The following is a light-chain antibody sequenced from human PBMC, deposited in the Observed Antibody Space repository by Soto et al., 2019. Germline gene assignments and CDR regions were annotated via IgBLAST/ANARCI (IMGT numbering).Light chain of an antibody. Sequence: ILMTQSPDTGSVSRGERASLSCRASQNIYYNVAWYQHRPGQAPRLLIYRASTRAPGVPARFSGSGSGTEFTLTITSLQPDDFATYSCQQYNSYPWTFGQGTKVDIK. CDR2: RAS. V-gene: IGKV3-15*01. CDR1: QNIYYN. CDR3: QQYNSYPWT. J-gene: IGKJ1*01.